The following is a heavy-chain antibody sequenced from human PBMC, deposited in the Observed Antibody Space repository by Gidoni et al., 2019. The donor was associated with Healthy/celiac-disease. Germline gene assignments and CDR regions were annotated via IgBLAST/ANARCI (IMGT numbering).Heavy chain of an antibody. V-gene: IGHV1-2*04. CDR1: GYTFTGYY. J-gene: IGHJ4*02. CDR3: ARAWGAVAYLDY. CDR2: INPNSGGT. Sequence: QVQLVQYGAAVKKPGASVQVSCKASGYTFTGYYLHWVRQAPGQGLEWMGWINPNSGGTHYAQKCQGWVTMTRDTSISTAYMELSRLRSDDTAVYYCARAWGAVAYLDYWGQGTLVTVSS. D-gene: IGHD6-19*01.